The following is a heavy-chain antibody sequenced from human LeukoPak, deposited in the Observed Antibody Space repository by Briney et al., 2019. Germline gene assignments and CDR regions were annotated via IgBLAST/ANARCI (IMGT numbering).Heavy chain of an antibody. CDR1: GYTFTGYY. V-gene: IGHV1-2*02. Sequence: GASVKVSCKASGYTFTGYYLHWVRQAPGQGLEWMGWITPNSGGTNYAQRFQGRVTMTRDTSISTAYMELSRLRSDDTAVYYCARDEDTAMVTHDAFDIWGQGTMVTVSS. CDR2: ITPNSGGT. CDR3: ARDEDTAMVTHDAFDI. D-gene: IGHD5-18*01. J-gene: IGHJ3*02.